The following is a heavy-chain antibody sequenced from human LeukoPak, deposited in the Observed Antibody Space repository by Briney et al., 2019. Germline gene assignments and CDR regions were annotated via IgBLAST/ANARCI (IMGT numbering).Heavy chain of an antibody. J-gene: IGHJ5*02. CDR3: ARVLGIAAAGTPVWFDP. CDR1: GFTVSSNY. Sequence: GGSLRLSCAASGFTVSSNYMSWVRQAPGKGLEWVSVIYSGGSTYYADSVKGRFTISRDNSKNTLYLQMNSLRAEDTAVYYCARVLGIAAAGTPVWFDPWGQGTLVTVSS. D-gene: IGHD6-13*01. V-gene: IGHV3-66*01. CDR2: IYSGGST.